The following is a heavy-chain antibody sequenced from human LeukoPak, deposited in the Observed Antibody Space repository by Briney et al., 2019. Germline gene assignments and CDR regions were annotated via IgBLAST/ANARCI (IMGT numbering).Heavy chain of an antibody. Sequence: GESLKISCKASGYSFTSYWIGWVRQMPGKGLEWMGIIDPSDSDTRYTLPFQGQVTISADKSLTTAYLQWNSLKASDTAMYYCARQTAMGRSGDYWGQGTLVIVSS. D-gene: IGHD5-18*01. V-gene: IGHV5-51*01. J-gene: IGHJ4*02. CDR1: GYSFTSYW. CDR3: ARQTAMGRSGDY. CDR2: IDPSDSDT.